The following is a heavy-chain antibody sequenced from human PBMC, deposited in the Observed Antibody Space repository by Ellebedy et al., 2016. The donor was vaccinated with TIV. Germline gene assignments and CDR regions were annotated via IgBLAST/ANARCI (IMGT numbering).Heavy chain of an antibody. J-gene: IGHJ4*02. CDR3: ARDGPQPLTLDY. V-gene: IGHV1-2*04. Sequence: ASVKVSCXASGYTFTSYDINWVRQATGQGLEWMGWINPNSGGTNYAQKFQGWVTMTRDTSISTAYMELSRLRSDDTAVYYCARDGPQPLTLDYWGQGTLVTVSS. D-gene: IGHD1-1*01. CDR1: GYTFTSYD. CDR2: INPNSGGT.